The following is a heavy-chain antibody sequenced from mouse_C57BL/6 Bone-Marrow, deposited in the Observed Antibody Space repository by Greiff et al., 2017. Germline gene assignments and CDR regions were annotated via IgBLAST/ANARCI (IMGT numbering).Heavy chain of an antibody. V-gene: IGHV7-3*01. CDR1: GFTFTDYY. CDR3: ARRYYGYRGFAY. D-gene: IGHD2-2*01. CDR2: IRNKANGYTT. J-gene: IGHJ3*01. Sequence: EVQVVESGGGLVQPGGSLSLSCAASGFTFTDYYMSWVRQPPGKALEWLGFIRNKANGYTTEYSASVKGRFTISRDNSQSIRYLQMNALRAEDSATYYCARRYYGYRGFAYWGQGTLVTVSA.